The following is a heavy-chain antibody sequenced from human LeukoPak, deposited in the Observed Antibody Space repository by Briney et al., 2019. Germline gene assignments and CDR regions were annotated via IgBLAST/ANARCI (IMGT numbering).Heavy chain of an antibody. J-gene: IGHJ6*02. CDR2: IIPILGIA. Sequence: GASVKVSCKASGGTFSSYAISWVRQAPGQGLEWMGRIIPILGIANYAQKFQGRVTITADKSTSTAYMELSSLRSEDTAVYYCARAGGPEGTHYYGMDVWGQGTTVTVSS. V-gene: IGHV1-69*04. CDR1: GGTFSSYA. D-gene: IGHD3-16*01. CDR3: ARAGGPEGTHYYGMDV.